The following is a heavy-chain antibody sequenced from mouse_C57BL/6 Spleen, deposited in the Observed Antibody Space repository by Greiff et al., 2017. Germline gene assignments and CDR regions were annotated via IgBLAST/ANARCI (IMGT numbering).Heavy chain of an antibody. CDR3: ARSRGTTLDY. D-gene: IGHD1-1*01. CDR2: IYPRSGNT. Sequence: VQLQQSGAELARPGASVKLSCKASGYTFTSYGISWVKQRTGQGLEWIGEIYPRSGNTYYTEKFKGKATLTADKSSSTAYMELRSLTSEDSAVXFCARSRGTTLDYWGQGTTLTVSS. CDR1: GYTFTSYG. V-gene: IGHV1-81*01. J-gene: IGHJ2*01.